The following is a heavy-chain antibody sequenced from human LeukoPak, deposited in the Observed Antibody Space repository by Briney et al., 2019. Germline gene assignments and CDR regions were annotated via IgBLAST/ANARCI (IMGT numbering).Heavy chain of an antibody. CDR1: GYTFTSYG. J-gene: IGHJ5*02. CDR3: ARVDIVVVVGAKWFDP. D-gene: IGHD2-15*01. V-gene: IGHV1-18*01. CDR2: ISAYNGNT. Sequence: ASVKVSCKASGYTFTSYGISWVRQAPGQGLEWMGWISAYNGNTNYAQKLQGRVTMTTDTSTSTAYMELRSLRSDDTVVYYCARVDIVVVVGAKWFDPWGQGTLVPVP.